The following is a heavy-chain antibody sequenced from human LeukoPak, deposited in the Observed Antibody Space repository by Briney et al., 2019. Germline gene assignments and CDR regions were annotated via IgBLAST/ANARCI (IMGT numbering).Heavy chain of an antibody. D-gene: IGHD6-6*01. Sequence: SETLSLTCTVSGGSISNYYWSWIRQPAGKGLEWIGRIYSSGTTIYNPSLKSRVTMSVDTSKNQFSLKLRSVTAADTAVYYCARHSSSSRGRFDPWGQGTLVTVSS. CDR1: GGSISNYY. J-gene: IGHJ5*02. CDR3: ARHSSSSRGRFDP. V-gene: IGHV4-4*07. CDR2: IYSSGTT.